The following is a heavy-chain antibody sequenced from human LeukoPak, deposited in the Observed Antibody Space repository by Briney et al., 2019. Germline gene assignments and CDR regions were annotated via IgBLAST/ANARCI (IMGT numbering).Heavy chain of an antibody. CDR2: INWHGTT. Sequence: LSGGSLRLSCAASGFTFDDYTMLWVRQAPGKTLEWVSLINWHGTTYYTDSVKGRFTISRDNNKNSLYLQMDTLRSEDTAFYYCVKVLSSGSSGSDFDQWGREPLVTVSS. D-gene: IGHD3-22*01. V-gene: IGHV3-43*01. CDR1: GFTFDDYT. J-gene: IGHJ4*02. CDR3: VKVLSSGSSGSDFDQ.